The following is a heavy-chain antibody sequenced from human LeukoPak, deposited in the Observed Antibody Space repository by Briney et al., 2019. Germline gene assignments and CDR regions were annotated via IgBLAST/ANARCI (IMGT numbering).Heavy chain of an antibody. CDR1: GYSFTTYW. Sequence: SGESLKISCKGSGYSFTTYWIGWVRQMLGKGLELMGIIYPDDSETRYSPSFQGQVTISADKSITTAYLQWSSLRASDTAMYYCAKQLRLWSGSSASDPFDSWGQGTLVTVSS. CDR2: IYPDDSET. D-gene: IGHD2-2*01. V-gene: IGHV5-51*01. CDR3: AKQLRLWSGSSASDPFDS. J-gene: IGHJ4*02.